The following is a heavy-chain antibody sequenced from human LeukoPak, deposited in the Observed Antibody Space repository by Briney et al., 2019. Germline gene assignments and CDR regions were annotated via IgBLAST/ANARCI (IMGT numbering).Heavy chain of an antibody. Sequence: SETLSLTCNVSGGPISSSSYYWGWIRQPPGKGLEWIGSIYYSGSTYYNPSLKSRVTISVDTSKNQFSLKLSSVTAADTAVYYCARDILYGSGSYGDYWGQGTLVTVSS. CDR2: IYYSGST. CDR1: GGPISSSSYY. V-gene: IGHV4-39*07. D-gene: IGHD3-10*01. CDR3: ARDILYGSGSYGDY. J-gene: IGHJ4*02.